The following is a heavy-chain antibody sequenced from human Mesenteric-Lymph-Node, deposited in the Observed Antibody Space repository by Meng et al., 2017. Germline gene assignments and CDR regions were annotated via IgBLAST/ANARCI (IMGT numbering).Heavy chain of an antibody. CDR3: SQTDYFDNTGHH. Sequence: QLVRSGAEVKKTAASVKVSRYESAYFYCGYYLHWVRQVTGQGLEWMGRINPRSGATSYAEKFQGRIAMIGDTSVSTAYMELASIRYDDTAVYFCSQTDYFDNTGHHWGQGTLVTVSS. V-gene: IGHV1-2*06. J-gene: IGHJ4*02. CDR1: AYFYCGYY. D-gene: IGHD3-22*01. CDR2: INPRSGAT.